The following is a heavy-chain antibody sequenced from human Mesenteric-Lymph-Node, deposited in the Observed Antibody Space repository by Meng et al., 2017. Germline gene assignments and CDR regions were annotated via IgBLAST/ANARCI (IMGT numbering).Heavy chain of an antibody. V-gene: IGHV3-23*01. D-gene: IGHD3-3*01. CDR2: ISASGGFT. Sequence: GGSLRLSCAASGFTFSNYAMSWVRQAPGKGLEWVSGISASGGFTYYADSVKGRFTISRDNSKNTVYLQMKSLRAEDTAVYYCAKGDRFLEWPLDYWGQGNLVTVSS. CDR3: AKGDRFLEWPLDY. CDR1: GFTFSNYA. J-gene: IGHJ4*02.